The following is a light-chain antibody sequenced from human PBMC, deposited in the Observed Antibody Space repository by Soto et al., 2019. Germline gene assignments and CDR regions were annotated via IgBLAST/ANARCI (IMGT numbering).Light chain of an antibody. Sequence: QSVLTQPPSASGSPGQSVTISCTGTKNDIGVYDFVSWYQHHPGKAPRLIIYEVVQRPSGVPDRFSGSKSGNTASLTVSGLPAADEGDYFCKSYAGSNTYVFGSGTKLTVL. CDR2: EVV. CDR1: KNDIGVYDF. J-gene: IGLJ1*01. CDR3: KSYAGSNTYV. V-gene: IGLV2-8*01.